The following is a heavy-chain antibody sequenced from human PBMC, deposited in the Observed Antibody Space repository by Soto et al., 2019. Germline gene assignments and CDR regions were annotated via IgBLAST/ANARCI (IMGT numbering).Heavy chain of an antibody. CDR1: GFTFSSYA. V-gene: IGHV3-23*01. D-gene: IGHD2-2*01. Sequence: GGSLRLSCAASGFTFSSYAMSWVRQAPGKGLEWVSAISGSGGSTYYADSVKGRFTIPRDNSKNTLYLQMNSLRAEDTAVYYCASDPQYCGNTSDSFYFWARGTPDPVSA. CDR2: ISGSGGST. J-gene: IGHJ4*02. CDR3: ASDPQYCGNTSDSFYF.